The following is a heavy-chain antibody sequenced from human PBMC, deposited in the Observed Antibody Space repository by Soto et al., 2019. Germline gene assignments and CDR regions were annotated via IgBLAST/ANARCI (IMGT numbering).Heavy chain of an antibody. CDR3: ARLAIFGVVNYYYGMDV. CDR2: ISWNSGSI. V-gene: IGHV3-9*01. D-gene: IGHD3-3*01. CDR1: GFTFDDYA. Sequence: GGSLRLSCAASGFTFDDYAMHWVRQAPGKGLEWVSGISWNSGSIGYADSVKGRFTISRDNAKNSLYLQMNSLRAEDTALYYCARLAIFGVVNYYYGMDVWGQGTTVTVSS. J-gene: IGHJ6*02.